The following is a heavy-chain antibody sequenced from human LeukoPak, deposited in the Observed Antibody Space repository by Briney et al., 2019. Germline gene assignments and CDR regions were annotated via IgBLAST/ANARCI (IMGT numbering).Heavy chain of an antibody. CDR1: GFTFSSYG. CDR3: AKVGFSEMEWLLYSDH. CDR2: ISYDGSNE. D-gene: IGHD3-3*01. Sequence: GGSLRLSCAASGFTFSSYGMHWVRQAPGKGLEWVALISYDGSNEYYADSVKGRFTISRDKSKNTLYLQMNSLRAEDTAAYYCAKVGFSEMEWLLYSDHWGQGTLVTVSS. J-gene: IGHJ4*02. V-gene: IGHV3-30*18.